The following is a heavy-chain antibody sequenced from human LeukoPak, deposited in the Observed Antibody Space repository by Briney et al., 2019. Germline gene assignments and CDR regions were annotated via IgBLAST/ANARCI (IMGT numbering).Heavy chain of an antibody. D-gene: IGHD6-13*01. Sequence: GGSPRLSCAASGFTFHDNAMHWVRQAPGKGLELVSLISGDGGRTYNADSVKGRFTISRDNSKSSLYLQMNSLRTEDTALYYCAKDRGIAAAYWYFDLWGRGTLVTVSS. CDR3: AKDRGIAAAYWYFDL. J-gene: IGHJ2*01. CDR1: GFTFHDNA. CDR2: ISGDGGRT. V-gene: IGHV3-43*02.